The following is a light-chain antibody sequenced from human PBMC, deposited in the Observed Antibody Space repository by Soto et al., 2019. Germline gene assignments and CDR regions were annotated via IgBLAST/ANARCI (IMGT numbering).Light chain of an antibody. J-gene: IGLJ2*01. Sequence: QSVLTQPASVSGSPGQSITISYTGTSSDVGGYNYVSWYQQHPGKAPKLMIYEVSNRPSGVSNRFSGSNSGNTASLTISGLQAEDEADYYCSSYTSSSNVVFGGGTKLTVL. CDR3: SSYTSSSNVV. CDR1: SSDVGGYNY. CDR2: EVS. V-gene: IGLV2-14*01.